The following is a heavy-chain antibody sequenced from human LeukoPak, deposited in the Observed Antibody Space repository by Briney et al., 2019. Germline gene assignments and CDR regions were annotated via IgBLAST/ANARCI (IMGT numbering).Heavy chain of an antibody. CDR3: ASLDTAMATFDY. CDR2: IYYSGST. Sequence: SETLSLTCTVSGGSISSSSYYWGWIRQPPGKGLEWIGSIYYSGSTYYNPSLKSRVTISVDTPKNQFSLKLSSVTAADTAVYYCASLDTAMATFDYWGQGTLVTASS. D-gene: IGHD5-18*01. J-gene: IGHJ4*02. CDR1: GGSISSSSYY. V-gene: IGHV4-39*01.